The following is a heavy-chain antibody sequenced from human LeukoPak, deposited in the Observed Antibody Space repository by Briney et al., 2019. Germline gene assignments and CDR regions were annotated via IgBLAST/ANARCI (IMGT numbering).Heavy chain of an antibody. D-gene: IGHD6-13*01. CDR2: ISWNSGSI. CDR1: GFTFDDYA. V-gene: IGHV3-9*01. J-gene: IGHJ4*02. CDR3: ARGDSSRAFDY. Sequence: PGGSLRLSCAASGFTFDDYAMHWVRQAPGKGLEWVSGISWNSGSIGYADSVKGRFTISRDNAKNSLYLQMNSLRAEDTAVYYCARGDSSRAFDYWGRGTLVTVSS.